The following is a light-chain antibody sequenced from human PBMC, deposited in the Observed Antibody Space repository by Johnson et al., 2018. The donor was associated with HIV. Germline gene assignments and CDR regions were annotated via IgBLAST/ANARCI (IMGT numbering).Light chain of an antibody. J-gene: IGLJ1*01. V-gene: IGLV1-51*01. CDR1: SSNIGNNY. CDR2: DNN. Sequence: QPVLTQPPSVSAAPGQTVTISCSGSSSNIGNNYVSWYQQLPGTAPKLLIYDNNKRPSGIPDRFSGSKSGTSATLGITGLQTGDEADYYCGTWDSRLRAGVFGTGTKVTVL. CDR3: GTWDSRLRAGV.